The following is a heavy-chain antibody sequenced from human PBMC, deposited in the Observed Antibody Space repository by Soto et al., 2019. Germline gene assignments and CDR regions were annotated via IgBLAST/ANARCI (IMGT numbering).Heavy chain of an antibody. CDR3: ARDSLGTSTARIDY. V-gene: IGHV4-61*01. J-gene: IGHJ4*02. CDR2: IYSSGTT. CDR1: GGSVSSGSYY. D-gene: IGHD2-2*01. Sequence: SETLSLTCTVSGGSVSSGSYYWSWIRQPPGKGLEWMGYIYSSGTTNYNPSLKGRVTISVDTSKNQFSLKLSSVTAADTAVYYCARDSLGTSTARIDYWGQGALVTVSS.